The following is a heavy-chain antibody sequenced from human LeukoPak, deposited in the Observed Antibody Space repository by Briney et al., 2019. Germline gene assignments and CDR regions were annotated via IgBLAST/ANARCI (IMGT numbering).Heavy chain of an antibody. V-gene: IGHV2-5*02. CDR2: LYWDDNY. D-gene: IGHD4-17*01. CDR1: GLSLSTREWG. J-gene: IGHJ4*02. CDR3: AHYGDYRFMYYFDY. Sequence: SGPTLVNPTQTLTLTCSLSGLSLSTREWGVGWIRQPPGEAPEWLALLYWDDNYLYSPSLRRRLTITKDTSKNQVVFTMTNMDPVDTATYYCAHYGDYRFMYYFDYWGQGTLVTVSS.